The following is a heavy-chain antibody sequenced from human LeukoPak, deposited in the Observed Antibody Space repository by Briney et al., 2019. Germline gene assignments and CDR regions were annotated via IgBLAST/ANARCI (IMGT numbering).Heavy chain of an antibody. Sequence: SETLSLTCSVSGVYLRGFYWSWIPQPPGKGLEWIGYIHYGGRTIHTPSIKSRLTISADATNNQFSLKLSSVTAADTAVYYCARQAHCTSDLCYPFDYWGQGTLVTVSS. CDR3: ARQAHCTSDLCYPFDY. J-gene: IGHJ4*02. V-gene: IGHV4-59*08. CDR1: GVYLRGFY. D-gene: IGHD2-8*01. CDR2: IHYGGRT.